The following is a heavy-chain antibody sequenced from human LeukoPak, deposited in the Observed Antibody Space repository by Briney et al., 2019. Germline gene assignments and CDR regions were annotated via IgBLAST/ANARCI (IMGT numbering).Heavy chain of an antibody. J-gene: IGHJ4*02. D-gene: IGHD4-17*01. CDR2: IRYDGSDT. V-gene: IGHV3-30*02. CDR1: GFTFSSYG. Sequence: PGGSLRLSCAASGFTFSSYGMHWVRQAPGKGLEWVAFIRYDGSDTYYADSVKGRFTISRDNSKNTLYLQMNSLRPEDTAVYYCAKDLTTVTTQGDYWGQGTLVTVSS. CDR3: AKDLTTVTTQGDY.